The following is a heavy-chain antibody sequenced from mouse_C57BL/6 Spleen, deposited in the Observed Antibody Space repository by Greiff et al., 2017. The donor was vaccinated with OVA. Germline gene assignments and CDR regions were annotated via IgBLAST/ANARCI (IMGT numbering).Heavy chain of an antibody. CDR1: GYTFTSYW. Sequence: QVQLQQPGAELVMPGASVKLSCKASGYTFTSYWMHWVKQRPGQGLEWIGEIDPSDSYTNYNQKFKGKSTLTVDKSSSTAYMQLSSLTSEDSAVYYCARIGGYAFADWGQGTLVTVSA. V-gene: IGHV1-69*01. D-gene: IGHD2-2*01. CDR3: ARIGGYAFAD. CDR2: IDPSDSYT. J-gene: IGHJ3*01.